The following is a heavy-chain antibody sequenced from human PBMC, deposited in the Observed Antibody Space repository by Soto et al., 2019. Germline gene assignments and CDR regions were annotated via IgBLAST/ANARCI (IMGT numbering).Heavy chain of an antibody. V-gene: IGHV3-48*01. CDR3: VVGDSSGYSLVY. CDR1: GFTFRNYG. J-gene: IGHJ4*02. D-gene: IGHD3-22*01. CDR2: IGIGSSTK. Sequence: GGSLRLSCAVSGFTFRNYGMNWVRQAPGKGLEWVSYIGIGSSTKYYADSVKGRFTISRDNSKNTLYLQMNSLRAEDTAVYYCVVGDSSGYSLVYWGQGTLVNVSS.